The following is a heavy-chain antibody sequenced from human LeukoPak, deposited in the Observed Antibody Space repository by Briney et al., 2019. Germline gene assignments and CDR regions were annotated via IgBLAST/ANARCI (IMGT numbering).Heavy chain of an antibody. CDR3: AKGTVRFLEWSQRGYFDY. J-gene: IGHJ4*02. V-gene: IGHV3-23*01. Sequence: PGGSLRLSCAASGFTFSNYAMTWVRQAPGKGLEWVSSISSTVINTYNADSVKGRFTISGDNSKNTLYLQMNSLRADDTAIYYCAKGTVRFLEWSQRGYFDYWGQGILVTVSS. CDR2: ISSTVINT. D-gene: IGHD3-3*01. CDR1: GFTFSNYA.